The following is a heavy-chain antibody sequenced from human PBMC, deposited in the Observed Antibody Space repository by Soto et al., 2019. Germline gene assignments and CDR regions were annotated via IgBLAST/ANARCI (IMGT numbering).Heavy chain of an antibody. D-gene: IGHD2-2*01. CDR2: INPNSGGT. V-gene: IGHV1-2*04. J-gene: IGHJ6*02. CDR3: ARDGGYCSSTSCAWSYYYYYGMDV. Sequence: ASVKVSCKASGYTFTGYYMHWVRQAPGQGLEWMGWINPNSGGTNYAQKFQGWVTMTRDTSISTAYMELSRLRSDDTAVYYCARDGGYCSSTSCAWSYYYYYGMDVWGQGTMVTVSS. CDR1: GYTFTGYY.